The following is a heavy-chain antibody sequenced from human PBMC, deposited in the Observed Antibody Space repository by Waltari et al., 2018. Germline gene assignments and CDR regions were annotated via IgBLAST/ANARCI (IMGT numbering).Heavy chain of an antibody. CDR1: GYSFTSYW. D-gene: IGHD6-13*01. Sequence: EVQLVQSGAEVKKPGESLKISCKGSGYSFTSYWIGWVRQMPGKGLEWMGILYPGDSETRYSPSFQGQVTISADKSISTAYLQWSSLKASDTAMYYCARHDRYSSSWIDYWGQGTLVTVSS. CDR3: ARHDRYSSSWIDY. J-gene: IGHJ4*02. V-gene: IGHV5-51*01. CDR2: LYPGDSET.